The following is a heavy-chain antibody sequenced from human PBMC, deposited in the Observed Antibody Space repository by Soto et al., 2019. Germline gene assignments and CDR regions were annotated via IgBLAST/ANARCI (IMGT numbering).Heavy chain of an antibody. Sequence: TWETLSLTCTVSGGSISSYYWSWIRQPAGKGLEWIGRIYTSGSTNYNPSLKSRVTMSVDTSKNQFSLKLSSVTAADTAVYYCAREKYTIFGVANNWFDPWGQGTLVTVSS. CDR2: IYTSGST. D-gene: IGHD3-3*01. CDR3: AREKYTIFGVANNWFDP. J-gene: IGHJ5*02. CDR1: GGSISSYY. V-gene: IGHV4-4*07.